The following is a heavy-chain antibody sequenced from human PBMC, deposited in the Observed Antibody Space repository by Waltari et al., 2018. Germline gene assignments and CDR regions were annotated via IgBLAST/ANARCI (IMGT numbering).Heavy chain of an antibody. Sequence: QVQLVQSGAEVKKPGSSVKVSCKASGGTFSSYAISWVRQAPGQGLEWMEGIIPCLGKANYEQKFQGRVTITADEATSTAYMELSSLRSEETAVYYCAGQKGAHYGGVKYWGQGTLVTVSS. CDR3: AGQKGAHYGGVKY. J-gene: IGHJ4*02. CDR1: GGTFSSYA. D-gene: IGHD3-10*01. CDR2: IIPCLGKA. V-gene: IGHV1-69*11.